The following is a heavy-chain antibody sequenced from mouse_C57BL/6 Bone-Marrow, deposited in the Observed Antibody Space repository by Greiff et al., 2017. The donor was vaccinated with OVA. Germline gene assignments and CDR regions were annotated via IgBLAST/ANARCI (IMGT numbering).Heavy chain of an antibody. D-gene: IGHD2-4*01. V-gene: IGHV1-69*01. CDR2: IDPSDSYT. Sequence: VQLQQPGAELVMPGASVKLSCKASGYTFTSYWMPWVKQRPGQGLEWIGEIDPSDSYTNYNQKFKGKSTLTVDKSSSTAYMQLSSLTSEDSAVDYCARGLRRTWFAYWGQGTLVTVSA. J-gene: IGHJ3*01. CDR3: ARGLRRTWFAY. CDR1: GYTFTSYW.